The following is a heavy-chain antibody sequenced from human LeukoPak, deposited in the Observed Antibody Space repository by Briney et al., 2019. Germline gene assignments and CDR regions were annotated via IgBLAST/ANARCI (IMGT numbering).Heavy chain of an antibody. J-gene: IGHJ3*02. D-gene: IGHD3-22*01. Sequence: GGSLRLSCAASGFTFSSYDMHWVRHPTGKGLEWVSGIGTTGDTYYPGSVKGRFTISRENAKNALYLQMNSLRAGDTAVYYCARGLYYYDSSGYYGDTFDIWGQGTMVIVSS. CDR1: GFTFSSYD. V-gene: IGHV3-13*04. CDR3: ARGLYYYDSSGYYGDTFDI. CDR2: IGTTGDT.